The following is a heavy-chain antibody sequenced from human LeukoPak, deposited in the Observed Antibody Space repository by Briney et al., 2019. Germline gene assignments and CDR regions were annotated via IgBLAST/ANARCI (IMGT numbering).Heavy chain of an antibody. CDR1: GFTFIDYA. V-gene: IGHV3-23*01. D-gene: IGHD1-26*01. CDR3: AKDRGRYSGVFAFDM. CDR2: ISSRNGNT. J-gene: IGHJ3*02. Sequence: PGGSLRLSCVASGFTFIDYAMTWVRQGPGKGLEWVSSISSRNGNTFYSDSVKGRFTISRDDSKNTLYLQMSTLRAEDTATYFCAKDRGRYSGVFAFDMWGQGTLVTVSS.